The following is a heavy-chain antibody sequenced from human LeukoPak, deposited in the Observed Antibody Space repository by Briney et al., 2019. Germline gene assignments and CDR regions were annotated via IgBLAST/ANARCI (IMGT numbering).Heavy chain of an antibody. CDR3: ARVRGVNDYTDY. V-gene: IGHV3-66*02. J-gene: IGHJ4*02. Sequence: GGSLRLSCAASGFTVSSNYMSWVRRAPGKGLEWVSVIYSGGSTYYADSVKGRFTISRDNSKNTLYLQMNSLRAEDTAVYYCARVRGVNDYTDYWGQGTLVTVSS. CDR1: GFTVSSNY. CDR2: IYSGGST. D-gene: IGHD4-11*01.